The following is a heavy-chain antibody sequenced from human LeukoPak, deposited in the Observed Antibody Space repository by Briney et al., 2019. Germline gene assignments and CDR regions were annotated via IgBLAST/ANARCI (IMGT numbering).Heavy chain of an antibody. V-gene: IGHV3-23*01. CDR3: AGQKRGTYRPYYFDY. Sequence: GGSLRLSCAASGFTFSSYAMSWVRQAPGKGLEWVSAISGSGGSTYYADSVKGRFTISRDNSKNTLYLHMNSLRDEDTAVYYCAGQKRGTYRPYYFDYWGQGTLVSVSS. J-gene: IGHJ4*02. D-gene: IGHD3-16*02. CDR2: ISGSGGST. CDR1: GFTFSSYA.